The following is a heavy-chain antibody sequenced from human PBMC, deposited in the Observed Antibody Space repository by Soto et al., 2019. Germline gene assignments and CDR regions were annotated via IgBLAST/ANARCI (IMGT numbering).Heavy chain of an antibody. D-gene: IGHD6-13*01. V-gene: IGHV6-1*01. CDR2: TYYRSKWYN. Sequence: PSQTLSLTCAISGDSVSSNSAAWNWIRQSPSRGLEWLGRTYYRSKWYNDYAVSVKSRITINPDTSKNQFSLQLNSVTPEDTAVYYCARETGYSSSWTGDYFDYWGQETLVTVSS. CDR3: ARETGYSSSWTGDYFDY. J-gene: IGHJ4*02. CDR1: GDSVSSNSAA.